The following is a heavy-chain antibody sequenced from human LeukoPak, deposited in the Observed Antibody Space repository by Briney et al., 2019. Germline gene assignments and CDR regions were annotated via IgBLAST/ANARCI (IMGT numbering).Heavy chain of an antibody. Sequence: PGRSLRLSCAASGFAFSIYAMHWVRQAPGKGLEWVAVISYDGSNKYYADSVKGRFTISRYNSKNTLYLQMNSLRAEDTAVYYCAIAGRFYSYYYMDVWGKGTTVTVSS. CDR1: GFAFSIYA. V-gene: IGHV3-30-3*01. CDR3: AIAGRFYSYYYMDV. CDR2: ISYDGSNK. D-gene: IGHD1-14*01. J-gene: IGHJ6*03.